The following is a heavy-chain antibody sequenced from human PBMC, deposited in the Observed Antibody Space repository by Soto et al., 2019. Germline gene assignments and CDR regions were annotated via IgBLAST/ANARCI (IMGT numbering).Heavy chain of an antibody. CDR3: ARQYSGSYSPRTAFDI. D-gene: IGHD1-26*01. J-gene: IGHJ3*02. Sequence: EVQLLESGGGLVQPGGSLRLSCAASGFTFSSYAMSWVRQAPGKGLEWVSAISGSGGSTYYADSVKGRFTISRDNSKNTLYLQMNSLRAEDTAVYYCARQYSGSYSPRTAFDIWGQGTMVTVSS. CDR2: ISGSGGST. CDR1: GFTFSSYA. V-gene: IGHV3-23*01.